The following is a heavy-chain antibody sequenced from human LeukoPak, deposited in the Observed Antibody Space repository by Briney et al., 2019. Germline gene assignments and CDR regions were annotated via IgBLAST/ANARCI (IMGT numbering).Heavy chain of an antibody. CDR3: AREGARGYYYDSSGYSHDALDI. CDR2: INPSGGST. CDR1: GYTFTSYY. Sequence: ASVKVSCKASGYTFTSYYMHWVRQAPGQGLEWMGIINPSGGSTSYAQKFQGRVTMTRDTSTSTVYMELSSLRSEDTAVYYCAREGARGYYYDSSGYSHDALDIWGQGTMVTVSS. J-gene: IGHJ3*02. V-gene: IGHV1-46*01. D-gene: IGHD3-22*01.